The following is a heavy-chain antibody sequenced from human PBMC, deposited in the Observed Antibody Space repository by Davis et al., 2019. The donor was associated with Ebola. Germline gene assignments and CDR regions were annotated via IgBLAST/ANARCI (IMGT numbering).Heavy chain of an antibody. V-gene: IGHV3-30*18. CDR3: AKSGGSYYYYGMDV. D-gene: IGHD1-26*01. Sequence: PGGSLRLSCAASGFTFSSYGMHWVRQAPGKGLEWVAVISYDGSNKYYADSVKGRFTISRDNSKNTLYLQMNSLRAEDTAVYYCAKSGGSYYYYGMDVWGQGTTVTVPS. CDR2: ISYDGSNK. CDR1: GFTFSSYG. J-gene: IGHJ6*02.